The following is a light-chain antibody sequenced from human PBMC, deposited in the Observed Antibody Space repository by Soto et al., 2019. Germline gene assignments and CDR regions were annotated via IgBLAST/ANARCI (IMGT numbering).Light chain of an antibody. CDR2: DAS. Sequence: ENVLTQSPATLSLSPGEGATLSCRASQSINTYLAWYQQKPGQAPRLLIYDASKRATGIPARFSGSGSGTNFTLTIRSLEPEDFAVYYCQQRRSWQVTFGQGTRLEIK. J-gene: IGKJ5*01. CDR1: QSINTY. V-gene: IGKV3D-11*02. CDR3: QQRRSWQVT.